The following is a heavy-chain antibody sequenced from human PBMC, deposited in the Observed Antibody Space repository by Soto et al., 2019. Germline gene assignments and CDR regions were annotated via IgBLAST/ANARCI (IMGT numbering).Heavy chain of an antibody. Sequence: PSETLYLTCTVSGGSISSYYWSWIRQPPGKGLEWIGYIYYSGSTNYNPSLKSRVTISVDTSKNQFSLKLSSVTAADTAVYYCARRWGGTFGYWGQGTLVTVSS. J-gene: IGHJ4*02. D-gene: IGHD2-21*01. CDR1: GGSISSYY. CDR2: IYYSGST. V-gene: IGHV4-59*01. CDR3: ARRWGGTFGY.